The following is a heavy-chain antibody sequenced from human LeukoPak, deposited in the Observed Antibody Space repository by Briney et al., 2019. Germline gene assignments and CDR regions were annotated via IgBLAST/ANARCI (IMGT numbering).Heavy chain of an antibody. CDR2: INPNSGGT. Sequence: PEASVKVSCKASGYTFTGYYMHWVRQAPGQGLEWMGWINPNSGGTNYAQKFQGRVTMTRDTSISTAYMELSRLRSDDTAVYYCARELRYCSSTSCYLPLLPYYYGMDVWGQGTTVTVSS. V-gene: IGHV1-2*02. CDR3: ARELRYCSSTSCYLPLLPYYYGMDV. D-gene: IGHD2-2*01. J-gene: IGHJ6*02. CDR1: GYTFTGYY.